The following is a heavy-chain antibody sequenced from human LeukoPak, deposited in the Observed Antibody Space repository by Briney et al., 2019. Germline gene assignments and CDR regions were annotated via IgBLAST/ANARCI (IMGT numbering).Heavy chain of an antibody. V-gene: IGHV4-38-2*02. J-gene: IGHJ4*02. CDR2: RYHSEST. D-gene: IGHD5-18*01. CDR3: ARDRGGYTYSHDY. CDR1: GLSISSDYY. Sequence: SDTLSLTCTVSGLSISSDYYWGWIRQSPGKGLQWIGSRYHSESTNYNPSLKSRVTISMDKSKNQLSLKLNFVTAADTAVYYCARDRGGYTYSHDYWGQGTLVTVSS.